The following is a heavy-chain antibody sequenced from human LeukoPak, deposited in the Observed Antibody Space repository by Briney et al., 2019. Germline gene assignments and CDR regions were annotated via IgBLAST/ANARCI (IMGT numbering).Heavy chain of an antibody. Sequence: ASVKVSCKASGYTFTSYGISWVRQAPGQGLEWMGSISAYNGNTNYAQKLQGRVTMTTDTSTSTAYMELRSLRSDDTAVYYCARSPRGYSYGAKSYNFDYWGQGTLVTVSS. CDR1: GYTFTSYG. CDR3: ARSPRGYSYGAKSYNFDY. V-gene: IGHV1-18*01. CDR2: ISAYNGNT. J-gene: IGHJ4*02. D-gene: IGHD5-18*01.